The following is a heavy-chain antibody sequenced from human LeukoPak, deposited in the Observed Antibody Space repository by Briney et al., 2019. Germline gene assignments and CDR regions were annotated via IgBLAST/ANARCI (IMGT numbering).Heavy chain of an antibody. J-gene: IGHJ3*01. CDR1: GFIFDDYG. CDR3: ARGRYCSSTSCYVFDL. V-gene: IGHV3-20*04. D-gene: IGHD2-2*01. CDR2: LNWNGGST. Sequence: GGSLRLACAASGFIFDDYGMSWVRQAPGKGLEWVSGLNWNGGSTDYADSVKGRFTISRDNTKHSQYFQMNSLRAEDTALYYCARGRYCSSTSCYVFDLWGQGTMVSVSS.